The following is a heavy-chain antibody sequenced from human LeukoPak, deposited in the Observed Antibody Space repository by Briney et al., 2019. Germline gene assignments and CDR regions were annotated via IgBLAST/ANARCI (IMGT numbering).Heavy chain of an antibody. J-gene: IGHJ5*02. CDR3: ARDRVAARQSARWFDP. D-gene: IGHD6-6*01. V-gene: IGHV3-20*04. Sequence: GGSLRLSCAASGFTFDDYGMSWVRQAPGKGLEWVSGINWNGGSTGYADSVKGRFTISRDHAKNSLYLQMNSLRAEDTALYYCARDRVAARQSARWFDPWGQGTLVTVSS. CDR1: GFTFDDYG. CDR2: INWNGGST.